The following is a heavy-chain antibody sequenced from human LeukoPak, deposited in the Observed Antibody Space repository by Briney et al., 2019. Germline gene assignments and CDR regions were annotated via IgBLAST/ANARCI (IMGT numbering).Heavy chain of an antibody. CDR3: AKDQFRPMVRGVITYYYHGMDV. V-gene: IGHV3-30*18. J-gene: IGHJ6*04. D-gene: IGHD3-10*01. Sequence: AGGSLRLSCAASGFTFRGYGMHWVRQAPGKGLEWVAVISYDGRDKYYADSVKGRFIVSRDNSRNTLFLQMNSLRAEDTAVYYCAKDQFRPMVRGVITYYYHGMDVWGKGTTVTVSS. CDR2: ISYDGRDK. CDR1: GFTFRGYG.